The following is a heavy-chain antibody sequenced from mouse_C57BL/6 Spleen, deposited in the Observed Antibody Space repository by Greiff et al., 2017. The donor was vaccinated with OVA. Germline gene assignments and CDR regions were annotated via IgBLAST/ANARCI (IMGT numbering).Heavy chain of an antibody. J-gene: IGHJ2*01. D-gene: IGHD1-1*01. CDR1: GYTFTSYW. V-gene: IGHV1-55*01. CDR2: IYPGSGST. CDR3: ARRGYGSSTLDY. Sequence: VQLQQPGAELVKPGASVKMSCKASGYTFTSYWITWVKQRPGQGLEWIGDIYPGSGSTNYIEKFKSKATLTVDTSSSTAYMQLSSLTSEDSAVYYCARRGYGSSTLDYWGQGTTLTVSS.